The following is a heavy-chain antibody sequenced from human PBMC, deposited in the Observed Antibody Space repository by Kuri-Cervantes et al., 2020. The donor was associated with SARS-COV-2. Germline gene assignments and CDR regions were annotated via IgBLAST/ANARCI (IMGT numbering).Heavy chain of an antibody. CDR2: ISSSSSYI. V-gene: IGHV3-21*01. J-gene: IGHJ4*02. Sequence: GESLKISCAASGFTFDDYGMSWVRQAPGKGLEWVSSISSSSSYIYYADSVKGRFTISRDNAKNSLYLQRNSLRAEDTAVYYCARDEGYSYDNSGYWGQGTLVTVSS. CDR3: ARDEGYSYDNSGY. CDR1: GFTFDDYG. D-gene: IGHD5-18*01.